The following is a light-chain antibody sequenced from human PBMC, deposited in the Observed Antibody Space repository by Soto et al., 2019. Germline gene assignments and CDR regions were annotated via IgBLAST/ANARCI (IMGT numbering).Light chain of an antibody. J-gene: IGKJ2*01. CDR3: QHLNDYRYT. Sequence: DIQLTQSPSFLSASVGDRVTITCRASQAISSSLAWYQHNPGKAPKLLIYAASTLQNGVPSSFSGSGSGTELTLTISSLRPADFATYYCQHLNDYRYTFGQGTKVEIK. V-gene: IGKV1-9*01. CDR2: AAS. CDR1: QAISSS.